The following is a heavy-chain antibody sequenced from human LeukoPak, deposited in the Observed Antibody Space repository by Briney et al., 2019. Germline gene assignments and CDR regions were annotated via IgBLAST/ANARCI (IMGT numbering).Heavy chain of an antibody. CDR1: GFTFSSYA. CDR2: ISYDGSNK. D-gene: IGHD3-9*01. CDR3: ARPPIRYFDWFLGVYSDY. V-gene: IGHV3-30-3*01. Sequence: GGSLRLPCAASGFTFSSYAMHWVRQAPGKGLEWVAVISYDGSNKYYADSVKGRFTISRDNSKNTLYLQMNSLRAEDTAVYYCARPPIRYFDWFLGVYSDYWGQGTLVTVSS. J-gene: IGHJ4*02.